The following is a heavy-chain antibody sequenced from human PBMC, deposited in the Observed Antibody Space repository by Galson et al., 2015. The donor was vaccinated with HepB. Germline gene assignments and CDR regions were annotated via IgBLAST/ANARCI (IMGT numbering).Heavy chain of an antibody. CDR1: KFILANYA. CDR3: AKNYGDYMYDPRDH. CDR2: VSADGART. D-gene: IGHD4-17*01. J-gene: IGHJ4*01. V-gene: IGHV3-23*01. Sequence: SLRLSCAASKFILANYAMTWVRQAPGKGLEWVSVVSADGARTHYADSVRGRLTISRDNSKNTLYLQMSSLRLEDTAVYFCAKNYGDYMYDPRDHWGHGLLV.